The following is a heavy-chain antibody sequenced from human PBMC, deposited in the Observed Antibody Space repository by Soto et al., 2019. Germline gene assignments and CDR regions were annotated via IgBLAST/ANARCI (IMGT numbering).Heavy chain of an antibody. J-gene: IGHJ4*02. CDR2: IFPGDSDT. CDR3: VRPNFGALTHFDF. Sequence: GASLKISCKAIGYTFTNYWTGWVRQTPGKGLEWMGIIFPGDSDTRYNPSFEGQVTVSADESLSTAYLQWNTLKASDTAMYYCVRPNFGALTHFDFWGQGTLVTVSS. D-gene: IGHD3-16*01. V-gene: IGHV5-51*01. CDR1: GYTFTNYW.